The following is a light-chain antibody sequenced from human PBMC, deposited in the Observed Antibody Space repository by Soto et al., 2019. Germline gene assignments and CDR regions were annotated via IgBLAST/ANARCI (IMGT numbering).Light chain of an antibody. J-gene: IGKJ4*01. CDR2: AAS. Sequence: DIQMTQSPSSLSASVGDRVTITCRASQSLSSYLNWYQPNPGKAPKLLISAASRLQSGVPSRFSGSGSGTDFTLTISSLQPEDFATYYCQQSDSTPPLTCGGGTKVEIK. V-gene: IGKV1-39*01. CDR3: QQSDSTPPLT. CDR1: QSLSSY.